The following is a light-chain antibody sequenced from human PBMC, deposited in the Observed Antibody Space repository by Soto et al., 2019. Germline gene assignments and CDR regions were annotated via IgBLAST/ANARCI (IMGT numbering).Light chain of an antibody. J-gene: IGLJ2*01. Sequence: QPVLTQSPSASASLGASVKLTCTLSSGHSSYAIAWHQQQPEKGPRYLMKLNSDGSHSKGDGIPDRFSGSSSGAEHYLTLSSLQSEDEADYYCQTGGAGSPFGGGTKLTVL. V-gene: IGLV4-69*01. CDR3: QTGGAGSP. CDR2: LNSDGSH. CDR1: SGHSSYA.